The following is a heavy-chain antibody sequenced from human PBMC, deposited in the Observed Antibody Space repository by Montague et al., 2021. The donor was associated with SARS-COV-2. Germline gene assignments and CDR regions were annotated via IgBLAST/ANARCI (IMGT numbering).Heavy chain of an antibody. Sequence: PALAKPTQTLTLTCTFSGFALTTSGVSVNWIRQPPGKALEWLALICWGDDKRYSSSLGSRLTVTKDTSKNRVVLTMTNMDPVDTATYFCTHYRPSTGGTWGQGALVTVSS. V-gene: IGHV2-5*02. J-gene: IGHJ5*02. CDR3: THYRPSTGGT. D-gene: IGHD3-16*01. CDR1: GFALTTSGVS. CDR2: ICWGDDK.